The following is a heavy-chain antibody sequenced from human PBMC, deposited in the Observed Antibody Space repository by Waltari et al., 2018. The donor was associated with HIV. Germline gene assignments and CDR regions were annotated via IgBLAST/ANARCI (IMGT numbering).Heavy chain of an antibody. V-gene: IGHV4-59*01. Sequence: QVQLQQSGPGLVKPSETLSLTCTVFGGPISNYYWSWIRQFPGKGLEWIGYISHSGSTKYNSSLQSRVTISVDPSKNQFSLKVTSVTAADTAVYLCARGGRVASAYYGMDVWGQGTTVIVSS. CDR2: ISHSGST. CDR3: ARGGRVASAYYGMDV. D-gene: IGHD2-15*01. J-gene: IGHJ6*02. CDR1: GGPISNYY.